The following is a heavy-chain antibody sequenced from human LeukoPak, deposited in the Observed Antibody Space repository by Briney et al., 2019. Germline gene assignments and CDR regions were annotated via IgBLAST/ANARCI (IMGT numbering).Heavy chain of an antibody. CDR1: GGSVSSGSYY. Sequence: SETLSLTCTVSGGSVSSGSYYWSWIRQPPGKGLEWIGYIYYSGSTNYNPSLKSRVTISVDTSKNQFSLKLSSVTAADTAVYYCAIVTRFAFDIWGQGTMVTVSS. CDR3: AIVTRFAFDI. D-gene: IGHD3-3*01. J-gene: IGHJ3*02. CDR2: IYYSGST. V-gene: IGHV4-61*01.